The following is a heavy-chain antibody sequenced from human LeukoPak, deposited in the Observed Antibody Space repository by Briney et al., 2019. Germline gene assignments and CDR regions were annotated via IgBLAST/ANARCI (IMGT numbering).Heavy chain of an antibody. Sequence: SETLSLTCAVYGGSFSGYYWSWLRQPPGKGLEWIGEINHSGSTNYNPSLKSRVTISVDTSKNQFSLKLSSVTAADTAVYYCAREDDYDSSGYYYEPSEYFQHWGQGTLVTVSS. J-gene: IGHJ1*01. CDR2: INHSGST. D-gene: IGHD3-22*01. CDR3: AREDDYDSSGYYYEPSEYFQH. V-gene: IGHV4-34*01. CDR1: GGSFSGYY.